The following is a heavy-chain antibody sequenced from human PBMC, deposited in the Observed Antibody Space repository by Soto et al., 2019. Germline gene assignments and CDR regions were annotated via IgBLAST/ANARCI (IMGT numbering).Heavy chain of an antibody. CDR3: AREIAAAALGGG. Sequence: GGSLRLSCAASGFTFSSYAMHWVRQAPGKGLEWVAVISYDGSNKYYADSVKGRFTISRDNSKNTLYLQMNSLRAEDTAVYYCAREIAAAALGGGWGQGTLVTVSS. CDR1: GFTFSSYA. J-gene: IGHJ4*02. D-gene: IGHD6-13*01. V-gene: IGHV3-30-3*01. CDR2: ISYDGSNK.